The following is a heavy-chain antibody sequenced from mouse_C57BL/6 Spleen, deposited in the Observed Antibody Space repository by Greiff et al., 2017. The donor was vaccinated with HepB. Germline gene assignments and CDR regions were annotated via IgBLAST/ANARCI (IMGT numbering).Heavy chain of an antibody. CDR3: TRESTVVAPFDY. CDR1: GYTFTSYW. D-gene: IGHD1-1*01. V-gene: IGHV1-5*01. Sequence: EVQLQQSGTVLARPGASVKMSCKTSGYTFTSYWMHWVKQRPGQGLEWIGAIYPGNSDTSYNQKFKGKAKLTAVTSASTAYMELSSLTNEDSAVYYCTRESTVVAPFDYWGQGTTLTVSS. J-gene: IGHJ2*01. CDR2: IYPGNSDT.